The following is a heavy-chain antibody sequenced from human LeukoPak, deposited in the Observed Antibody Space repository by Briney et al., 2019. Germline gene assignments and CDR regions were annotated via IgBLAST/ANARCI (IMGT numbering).Heavy chain of an antibody. Sequence: KISCKGSGYSFTSYWIGWVRQAPGQGLEWMGGIIPIFGTANYAQKFQGRVTITADESTCTAYMELRSLRSDDTAVYYCARDAVGGWLSPGDYWGQGTLVTVSS. D-gene: IGHD6-19*01. V-gene: IGHV1-69*01. CDR3: ARDAVGGWLSPGDY. CDR1: GYSFTSYW. CDR2: IIPIFGTA. J-gene: IGHJ4*02.